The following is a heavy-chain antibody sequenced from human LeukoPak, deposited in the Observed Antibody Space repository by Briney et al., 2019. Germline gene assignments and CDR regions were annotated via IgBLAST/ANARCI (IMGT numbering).Heavy chain of an antibody. J-gene: IGHJ6*02. D-gene: IGHD2-15*01. Sequence: SETLSLTCTVSGGSISSGGYYWSWIRQHPGKGLEWIGYIYYSGSTYYNPSLKSRVTISVDTSKNQFSLKLNSVTAADTAVYYCAGGWSQNGMDVWGQGTTVTVSS. CDR1: GGSISSGGYY. V-gene: IGHV4-31*03. CDR2: IYYSGST. CDR3: AGGWSQNGMDV.